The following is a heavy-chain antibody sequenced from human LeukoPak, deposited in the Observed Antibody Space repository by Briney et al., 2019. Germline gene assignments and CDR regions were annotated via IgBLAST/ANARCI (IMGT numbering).Heavy chain of an antibody. CDR3: ARGSFFRGWWGSGYYYYMDV. D-gene: IGHD2-8*02. Sequence: SETLSLTCAVYGGSFSGYYWTWIRQTPGKGLEWIGEMNPSGSTNYNPSLKSRVTISVDTSKNQFSLKLSSVTAADTAVYYCARGSFFRGWWGSGYYYYMDVWGKGTTVTVSS. CDR1: GGSFSGYY. J-gene: IGHJ6*03. CDR2: MNPSGST. V-gene: IGHV4-34*01.